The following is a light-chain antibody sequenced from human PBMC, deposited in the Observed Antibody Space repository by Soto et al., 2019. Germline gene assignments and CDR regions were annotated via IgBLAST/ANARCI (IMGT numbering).Light chain of an antibody. V-gene: IGLV2-14*01. CDR1: SSDVGGYNY. CDR3: SSYTSLSTYV. Sequence: QSALTQPAPVSGSPGQSITISCTGTSSDVGGYNYVSWYQQHPGKAPKLMIYEVSNRPSGVSNRFSGSKSGNTASLTISGLQAEDEADYYCSSYTSLSTYVFGTGTKLTVL. CDR2: EVS. J-gene: IGLJ1*01.